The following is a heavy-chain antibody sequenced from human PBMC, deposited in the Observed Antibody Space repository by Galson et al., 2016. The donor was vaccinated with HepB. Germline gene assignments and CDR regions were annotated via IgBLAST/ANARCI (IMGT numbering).Heavy chain of an antibody. CDR1: GFTFSSYG. CDR3: ARDSFTIFGVTPNWFDP. V-gene: IGHV3-33*01. D-gene: IGHD3-3*01. CDR2: IKQDGSET. J-gene: IGHJ5*02. Sequence: SLRLSCAASGFTFSSYGMHWVRQAPGEGLEWVANIKQDGSETHYADSVKGRFTISRDNSKNMLYLQMNSLRAEDTAVYYCARDSFTIFGVTPNWFDPWGQGTLVTVSS.